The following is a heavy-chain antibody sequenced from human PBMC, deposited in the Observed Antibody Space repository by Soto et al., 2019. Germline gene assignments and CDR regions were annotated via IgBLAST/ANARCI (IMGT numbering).Heavy chain of an antibody. D-gene: IGHD3-3*01. CDR2: ISAYNGNT. Sequence: ASVKVSCKASGYTFTSYGISWVRQAPGQGLEWMGWISAYNGNTNYAQKLQGRVTMTTDTSTSTAYMELRSLRSDDTAVYYCARVNSDFWSGYFVVDYWGQGTLVTVSS. J-gene: IGHJ4*02. CDR1: GYTFTSYG. CDR3: ARVNSDFWSGYFVVDY. V-gene: IGHV1-18*01.